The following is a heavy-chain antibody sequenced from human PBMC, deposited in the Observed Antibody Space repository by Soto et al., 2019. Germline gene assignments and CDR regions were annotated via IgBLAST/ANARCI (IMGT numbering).Heavy chain of an antibody. CDR2: IYYSGST. V-gene: IGHV4-31*03. D-gene: IGHD1-26*01. Sequence: QVQLQESGPGLVKPSQTLSLTCTVSGGSISSGGYYWSWIRQHPGKGLEWIGYIYYSGSTYYNPSLNSRVTISLHTSKNQVTMKLSSVTAADTAVCYCLRWVRATSFDYWGQGTLVTVSS. CDR1: GGSISSGGYY. CDR3: LRWVRATSFDY. J-gene: IGHJ4*02.